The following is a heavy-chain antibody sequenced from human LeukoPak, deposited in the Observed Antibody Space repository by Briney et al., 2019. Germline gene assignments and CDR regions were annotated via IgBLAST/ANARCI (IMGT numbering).Heavy chain of an antibody. D-gene: IGHD3-10*01. CDR2: INPGSGGT. J-gene: IGHJ2*01. CDR1: EYTFTTYY. Sequence: GASVKVSCKASEYTFTTYYIHWVRQAPGQGLEWMGRINPGSGGTNYAQKFQGRVTMTGDTSISTAYMELSRLRSDDTAVYYCARGSGRYYVSYWYFDLWGRGTLVTVSS. CDR3: ARGSGRYYVSYWYFDL. V-gene: IGHV1-2*06.